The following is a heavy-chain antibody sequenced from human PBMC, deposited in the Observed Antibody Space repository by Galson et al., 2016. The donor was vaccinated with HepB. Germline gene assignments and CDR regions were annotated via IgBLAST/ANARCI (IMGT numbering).Heavy chain of an antibody. J-gene: IGHJ6*02. V-gene: IGHV1-69*06. CDR1: GGTFSSYG. D-gene: IGHD2-15*01. CDR2: IIPISTTA. Sequence: SVKVSCKASGGTFSSYGFSWVRQAPGQGLAWIGGIIPISTTAIYAQTFQDRVTITADKSTNTAYMELSSLRSEDTAVYYCASGPLGYCSGGNCNGYYDGLAVGGQGTTVTVSS. CDR3: ASGPLGYCSGGNCNGYYDGLAV.